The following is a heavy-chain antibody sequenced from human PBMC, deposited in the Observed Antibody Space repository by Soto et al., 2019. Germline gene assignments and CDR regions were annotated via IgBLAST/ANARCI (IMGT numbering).Heavy chain of an antibody. D-gene: IGHD3-22*01. Sequence: ASVKVSCKASGGTFSSYAISWVRQAPGQGLEWMGGIIPIFGTANYAQKFQGRVTITADESTSTAYMELSSLRSEDTAVYYCATLAVGIDSSGYYKGDWFDPWGQGTLVTVSS. V-gene: IGHV1-69*13. CDR1: GGTFSSYA. CDR3: ATLAVGIDSSGYYKGDWFDP. J-gene: IGHJ5*02. CDR2: IIPIFGTA.